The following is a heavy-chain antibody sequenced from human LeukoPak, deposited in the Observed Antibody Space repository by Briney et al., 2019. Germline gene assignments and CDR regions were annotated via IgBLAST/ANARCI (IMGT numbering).Heavy chain of an antibody. Sequence: GGSLRLSCAASGFTFSSYGMHWVRQAPGKGLEWVAFIRYDGSNKYYADSVKGRFTISRDNSKNTLYVQMNSLRAEDTAVYYCAKESMWFGEPNPFDYWGQGTLVTVSS. CDR2: IRYDGSNK. CDR3: AKESMWFGEPNPFDY. CDR1: GFTFSSYG. D-gene: IGHD3-10*01. V-gene: IGHV3-30*02. J-gene: IGHJ4*02.